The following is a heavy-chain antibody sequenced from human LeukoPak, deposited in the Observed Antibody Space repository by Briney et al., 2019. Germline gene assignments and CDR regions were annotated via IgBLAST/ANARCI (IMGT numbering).Heavy chain of an antibody. CDR3: ARDTLTTSPSKFDN. CDR1: GGSISGSSYY. D-gene: IGHD1-14*01. Sequence: HPSETLSLTCTVSGGSISGSSYYWGWIRQPPGKGLEWVSVISGSGSGTYYADSVKGRFTISRDNSKSTLFLQMNSLRAEDTAVYYCARDTLTTSPSKFDNWGQGTLVTVSS. CDR2: ISGSGSGT. V-gene: IGHV3-23*01. J-gene: IGHJ4*02.